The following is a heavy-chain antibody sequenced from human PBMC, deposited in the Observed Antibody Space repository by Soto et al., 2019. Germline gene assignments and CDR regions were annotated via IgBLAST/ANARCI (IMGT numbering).Heavy chain of an antibody. CDR1: GYNFPNHW. V-gene: IGHV5-51*01. J-gene: IGHJ6*02. Sequence: PGESLKISCKGSGYNFPNHWIAWVRQMPGKGLECMGLIYPGDSDTRYSPSFEGQVTTSADKSISTAFLQWSSLKASDTAMYYCARTFGSGYAMDVWGQGTTVTVSS. D-gene: IGHD6-19*01. CDR2: IYPGDSDT. CDR3: ARTFGSGYAMDV.